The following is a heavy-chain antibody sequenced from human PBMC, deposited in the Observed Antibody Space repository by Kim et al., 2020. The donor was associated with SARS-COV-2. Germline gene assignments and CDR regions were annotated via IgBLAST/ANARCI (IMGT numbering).Heavy chain of an antibody. J-gene: IGHJ6*02. V-gene: IGHV3-23*01. Sequence: GGSLRLSCAASGFTFSSYAMSWVRQAPGKGLEWVSAISGSGGSTYYADSVKGRFTISRDNSKNTLYLQMNSLRAEDTAVYYCANFPQVQSYYYYGMDVCGQETTVTVSS. D-gene: IGHD1-1*01. CDR1: GFTFSSYA. CDR3: ANFPQVQSYYYYGMDV. CDR2: ISGSGGST.